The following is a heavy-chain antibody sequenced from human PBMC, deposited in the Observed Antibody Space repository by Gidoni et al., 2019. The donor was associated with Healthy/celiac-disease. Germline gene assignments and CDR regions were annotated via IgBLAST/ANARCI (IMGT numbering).Heavy chain of an antibody. CDR2: IIPIFGTA. Sequence: HVQLVQSGAEVQKPGSSVQVSCKASGGTFSHYAIRWVRQAPGQGLEWMGWIIPIFGTANDAQKFQGRVTITADEATSTAYMELSSLRSEDTAVYYCAGSEGDYYDISVSWALDKYYWGQGTLVTVSS. CDR3: AGSEGDYYDISVSWALDKYY. V-gene: IGHV1-69*01. J-gene: IGHJ4*02. D-gene: IGHD3-22*01. CDR1: GGTFSHYA.